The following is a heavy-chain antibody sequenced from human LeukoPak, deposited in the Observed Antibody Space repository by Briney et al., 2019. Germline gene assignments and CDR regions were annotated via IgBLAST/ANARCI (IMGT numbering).Heavy chain of an antibody. CDR3: ASNGGFGGLYDDY. CDR1: GGSISSSNW. V-gene: IGHV4-4*02. CDR2: IYHSGST. D-gene: IGHD3-10*01. J-gene: IGHJ4*02. Sequence: SETLSLTCAVSGGSISSSNWWSWVRQPPGKGLEWIGEIYHSGSTYYNPSLKSRVTISVDTSKNQFSLKLSSVTAADTAVYYWASNGGFGGLYDDYWGQGTLVTVSS.